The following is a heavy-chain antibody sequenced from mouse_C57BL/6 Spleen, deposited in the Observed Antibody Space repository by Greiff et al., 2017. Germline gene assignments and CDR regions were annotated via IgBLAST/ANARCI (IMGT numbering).Heavy chain of an antibody. CDR1: GFNIKDYY. J-gene: IGHJ3*01. CDR2: IDPEAGET. V-gene: IGHV14-2*01. D-gene: IGHD2-1*01. Sequence: EVKLQESGAELVKPGASVKLSCTASGFNIKDYYMHWVKQRPEQGLEWIGRIDPEAGETKYAPKFQGKATITADTSSNTAYRQLSSLTSEDTAVYYCARDGNGAWFAYWGQGTLVTVSA. CDR3: ARDGNGAWFAY.